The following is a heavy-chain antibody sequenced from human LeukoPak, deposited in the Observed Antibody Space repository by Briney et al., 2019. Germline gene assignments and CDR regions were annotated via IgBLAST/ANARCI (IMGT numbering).Heavy chain of an antibody. CDR3: ARGLTVTTRYYFDY. CDR1: GGTFSSYA. J-gene: IGHJ4*02. CDR2: IIPILGIA. V-gene: IGHV1-69*04. D-gene: IGHD4-17*01. Sequence: SVKVSCKASGGTFSSYAISWVRQAPGQGLEWMGRIIPILGIANYAQKFQGRVTITADKSTSTAYMELSSLRSEDTTVYYCARGLTVTTRYYFDYWGQGTLVTVSS.